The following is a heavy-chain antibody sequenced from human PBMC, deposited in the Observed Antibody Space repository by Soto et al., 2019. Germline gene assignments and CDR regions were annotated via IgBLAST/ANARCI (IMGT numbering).Heavy chain of an antibody. V-gene: IGHV4-34*01. CDR2: INHSGST. Sequence: SETLSLTCAVYGGSFSGYYWSWIRQPPGKGLEWIGEINHSGSTNYNPSLKSRVTISVDTSKNQFSLKLSSVTAADTAVYYCARSQILLWFGELPYYFDYWGQGTLVTVYS. D-gene: IGHD3-10*01. CDR3: ARSQILLWFGELPYYFDY. CDR1: GGSFSGYY. J-gene: IGHJ4*02.